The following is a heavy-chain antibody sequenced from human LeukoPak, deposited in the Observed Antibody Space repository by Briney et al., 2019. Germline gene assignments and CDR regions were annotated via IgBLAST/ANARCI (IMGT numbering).Heavy chain of an antibody. J-gene: IGHJ4*02. Sequence: GGSLRLSCAASGFTFSDYYMSWIRQAPGKGLEWVSYASGRSIYANHADSVKGRFTISRDNAKNTLYLQMNSLRAEDTAVYYCAKADIDANRPDYWGQGTLVTVSS. V-gene: IGHV3-11*03. D-gene: IGHD5-12*01. CDR2: ASGRSIYA. CDR3: AKADIDANRPDY. CDR1: GFTFSDYY.